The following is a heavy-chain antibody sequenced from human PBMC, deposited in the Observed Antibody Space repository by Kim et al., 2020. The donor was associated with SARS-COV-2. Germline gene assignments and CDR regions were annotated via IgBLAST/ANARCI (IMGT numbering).Heavy chain of an antibody. CDR3: AREMPYSSSYAFDI. CDR1: GFTFSSYS. CDR2: ISSSSSTI. Sequence: GGSLRLSCAASGFTFSSYSMNWVRQAPGKGLEWVSYISSSSSTIYYADSVKGRFTISRDNAKNSLYLQMNSLRDEDTAVYYCAREMPYSSSYAFDIWGQGTMVTVSS. V-gene: IGHV3-48*02. J-gene: IGHJ3*02. D-gene: IGHD6-13*01.